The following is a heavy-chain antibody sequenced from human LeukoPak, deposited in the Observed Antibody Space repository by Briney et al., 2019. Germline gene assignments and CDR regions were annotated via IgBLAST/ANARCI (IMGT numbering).Heavy chain of an antibody. Sequence: GGSLRLSCAASGFTFSSYAMSWVRQAPGKGLEWVSAITGSGGSTYYADSVKGRFTISRDNSKNTLYLQMNSLRAEDTAVYYCATVPAAILNYWGQGTLVTVAS. CDR1: GFTFSSYA. D-gene: IGHD2-2*02. V-gene: IGHV3-23*01. J-gene: IGHJ4*02. CDR2: ITGSGGST. CDR3: ATVPAAILNY.